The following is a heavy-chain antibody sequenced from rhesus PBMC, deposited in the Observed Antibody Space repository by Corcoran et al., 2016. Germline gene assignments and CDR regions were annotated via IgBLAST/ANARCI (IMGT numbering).Heavy chain of an antibody. V-gene: IGHV2-174*01. J-gene: IGHJ2*01. Sequence: QVTLKESGPALVKPTQTLTLTCTFSGFSLTTRGMGVGWIRPPPWKALEWLALIYWDDDKRYSTSLKSRLTISKDTSKNQVVLTMTNMDPVDTATYYCARGVGDFDWYFDLWGPGTPITISS. CDR2: IYWDDDK. D-gene: IGHD5-24*01. CDR1: GFSLTTRGMG. CDR3: ARGVGDFDWYFDL.